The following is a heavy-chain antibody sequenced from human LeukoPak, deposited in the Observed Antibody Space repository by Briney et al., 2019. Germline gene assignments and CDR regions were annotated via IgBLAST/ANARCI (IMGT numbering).Heavy chain of an antibody. J-gene: IGHJ4*02. CDR3: ARDLGKWNDKVYYFDY. CDR1: GFTFSSYA. CDR2: ISYDGSNK. D-gene: IGHD1-1*01. V-gene: IGHV3-30-3*01. Sequence: GGSLRLSCAASGFTFSSYAMHWVRQAPGKGLEWVAVISYDGSNKYYADSVKGRFTISSDNSKNTLYLQMNSLRAEDTAVYYCARDLGKWNDKVYYFDYWGQGTLVTVSS.